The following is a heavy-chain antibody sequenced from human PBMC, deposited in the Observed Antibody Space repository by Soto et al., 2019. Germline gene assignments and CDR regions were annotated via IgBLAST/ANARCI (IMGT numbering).Heavy chain of an antibody. J-gene: IGHJ5*02. CDR3: ARGWFEP. Sequence: QVHLVQSGAEVKKPGASVKVSCKASGYTFTSYDSNWVRQASGQGLEWMGWMNPDSGNTRYAQKFQGRVTMTRDASISTAYMELSSLASEDTAVYYCARGWFEPWGQGTLVTVSS. CDR1: GYTFTSYD. V-gene: IGHV1-8*01. CDR2: MNPDSGNT.